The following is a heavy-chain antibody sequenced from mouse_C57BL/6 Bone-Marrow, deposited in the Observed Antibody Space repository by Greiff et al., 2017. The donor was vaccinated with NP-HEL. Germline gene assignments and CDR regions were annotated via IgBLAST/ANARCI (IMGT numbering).Heavy chain of an antibody. J-gene: IGHJ2*01. CDR1: GFTFSSYG. CDR2: ISSGGSYT. D-gene: IGHD2-3*01. V-gene: IGHV5-6*01. Sequence: DVQLVESGGDLVKPGGSLKLSCAASGFTFSSYGMSWVRQTPDKRLEWVATISSGGSYTYYPDSVKGRFTISRDNAKNTLYLQMSSLKSEDTAMYYCARRDGFDYWGQGTTLTVSS. CDR3: ARRDGFDY.